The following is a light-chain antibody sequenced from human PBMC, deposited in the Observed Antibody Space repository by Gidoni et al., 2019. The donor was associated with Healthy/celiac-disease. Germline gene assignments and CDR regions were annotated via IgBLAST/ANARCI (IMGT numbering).Light chain of an antibody. CDR2: EVS. CDR1: SSDAGGYNY. Sequence: QSALTQPPSAAGSPGQSVTIPCTGTSSDAGGYNYVSWYQQHPGKAPQLMIYEVSQRPSGVPDRFSGSKSGNTASLTVSGLQAEDEADYYCSSYAGSNNRVVFGGGTKLTVL. J-gene: IGLJ2*01. V-gene: IGLV2-8*01. CDR3: SSYAGSNNRVV.